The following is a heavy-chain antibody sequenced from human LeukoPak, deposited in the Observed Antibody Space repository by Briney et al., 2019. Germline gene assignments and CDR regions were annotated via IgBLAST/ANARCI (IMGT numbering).Heavy chain of an antibody. CDR2: IYYSGST. V-gene: IGHV4-59*08. D-gene: IGHD2-2*01. Sequence: SETLSLTFTVAGGSISSYYWSWIRQPPGKGLEWIGYIYYSGSTNYNPSLKSRVTISVDTSKNQFSLKLSSVTAADTAVYYCARSFMVVVPAATYYYYYYMDVWGKGTTVTVSS. J-gene: IGHJ6*03. CDR1: GGSISSYY. CDR3: ARSFMVVVPAATYYYYYYMDV.